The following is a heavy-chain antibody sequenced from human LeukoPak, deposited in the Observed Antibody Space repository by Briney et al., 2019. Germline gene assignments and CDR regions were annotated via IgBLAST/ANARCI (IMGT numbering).Heavy chain of an antibody. D-gene: IGHD1-26*01. Sequence: GGSLRLSCAASGFTFSSYGMHWVRQAPGKGLEWVAVISYDGSNKYYADSVKGRFTISRDNSKNTLYPQMNSLRAEDTAVYYCARDGGGELLQGYFDYWGQGTLVTVSS. V-gene: IGHV3-30*03. CDR3: ARDGGGELLQGYFDY. CDR1: GFTFSSYG. J-gene: IGHJ4*02. CDR2: ISYDGSNK.